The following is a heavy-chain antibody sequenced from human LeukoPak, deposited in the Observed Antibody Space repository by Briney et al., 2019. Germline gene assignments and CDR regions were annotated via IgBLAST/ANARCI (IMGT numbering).Heavy chain of an antibody. V-gene: IGHV3-53*04. CDR3: ARGWSEQLVNDAFDV. Sequence: GESLKISCAASGFTVSSHYLNWVRQAPGKGLDWVSTIYSDGRTYYAGSVKGRFTISRHHSTNTLYLQMNSLRPNDTAVYFYARGWSEQLVNDAFDVWGQGTLVTVSS. D-gene: IGHD6-6*01. CDR1: GFTVSSHY. CDR2: IYSDGRT. J-gene: IGHJ3*01.